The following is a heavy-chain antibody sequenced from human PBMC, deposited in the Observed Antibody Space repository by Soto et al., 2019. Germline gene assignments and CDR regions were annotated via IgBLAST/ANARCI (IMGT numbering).Heavy chain of an antibody. J-gene: IGHJ4*02. Sequence: SETLSLTFTVSGGSVSSGSYYWGWIRQPPGKGLEWIGYIYYRGSTNYNPSLMSRVTISVDTSKNQFSLKLSSVIAADTAVYYCARDVARYYYDSSGSGFEYWGQGTLVTVSS. D-gene: IGHD3-22*01. CDR3: ARDVARYYYDSSGSGFEY. CDR2: IYYRGST. CDR1: GGSVSSGSYY. V-gene: IGHV4-61*01.